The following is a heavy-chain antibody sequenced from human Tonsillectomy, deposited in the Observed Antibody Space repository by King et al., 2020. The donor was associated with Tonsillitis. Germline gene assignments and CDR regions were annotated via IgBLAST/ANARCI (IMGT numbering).Heavy chain of an antibody. CDR3: ARDRRNYDFWGGYYTGGYYYYYGMDV. Sequence: QLVQSGAEVKKPGSSVKVSCKASGGTFSSYAISWVRQAPGQGLEWMGGIIPIFGTANYAQKFQGRVTITADESTSTAYMELSSLRSEDTAVYYCARDRRNYDFWGGYYTGGYYYYYGMDVWGQGTTVTVSS. J-gene: IGHJ6*02. CDR1: GGTFSSYA. D-gene: IGHD3-3*01. CDR2: IIPIFGTA. V-gene: IGHV1-69*12.